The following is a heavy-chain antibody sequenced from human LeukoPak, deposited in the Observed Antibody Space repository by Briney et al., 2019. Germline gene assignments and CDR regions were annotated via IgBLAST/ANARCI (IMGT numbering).Heavy chain of an antibody. CDR2: ISDSGGST. J-gene: IGHJ4*02. D-gene: IGHD1/OR15-1a*01. Sequence: GGSLRLSCAASGFTFSSDAVSWVRQAPGKGLEWVSAISDSGGSTHYADFVKGRFTISRDNSKNTLYLQMNSLRAEDTAVYYCARWNNLGYWGQGTLVTVSS. CDR3: ARWNNLGY. CDR1: GFTFSSDA. V-gene: IGHV3-23*01.